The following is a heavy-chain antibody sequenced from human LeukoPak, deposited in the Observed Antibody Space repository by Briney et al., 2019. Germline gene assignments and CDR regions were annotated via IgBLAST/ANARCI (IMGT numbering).Heavy chain of an antibody. CDR3: ARHSGLGYCSGGSCPFDY. D-gene: IGHD2-15*01. CDR1: GGSISSSSYY. J-gene: IGHJ4*02. Sequence: SETLSLTCTVSGGSISSSSYYWGWIRQPPGKGLEWIGSIYYSGSTYYNPSLKSRVTISVDTSKNQFSLKLSSVTAADTAVYYCARHSGLGYCSGGSCPFDYWGQGTLVTVSS. V-gene: IGHV4-39*01. CDR2: IYYSGST.